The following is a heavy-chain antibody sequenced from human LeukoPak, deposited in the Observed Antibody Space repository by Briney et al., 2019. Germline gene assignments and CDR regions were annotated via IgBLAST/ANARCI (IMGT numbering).Heavy chain of an antibody. CDR1: GFTFTSAW. CDR2: IKSKADGETI. D-gene: IGHD1-20*01. V-gene: IGHV3-15*07. Sequence: GGSLRLSCAASGFTFTSAWMNWVRQAPGKGLEWVGRIKSKADGETIDYAAPVKGRFTFSRDDSKNMLYLQMNSLKSEDTAVYYCSTLTSRGLSDSWGQGTLVTVSS. CDR3: STLTSRGLSDS. J-gene: IGHJ4*02.